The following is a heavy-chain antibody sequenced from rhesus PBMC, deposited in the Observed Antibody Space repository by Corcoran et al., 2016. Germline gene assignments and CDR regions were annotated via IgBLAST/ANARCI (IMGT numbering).Heavy chain of an antibody. V-gene: IGHV3S16*01. Sequence: EVQLVESGGGLVQPGGSLRLPCAASGFTFSSYGVRGVRRGPGKGRGCGSAIEKANSYINHADSGKGRFTISRDNAKNSLSLQMNSLRAEDTAVYYCTSDKLERRLVDDYWGQGVLVTVSS. D-gene: IGHD1-14*01. J-gene: IGHJ4*01. CDR2: IEKANSYI. CDR3: TSDKLERRLVDDY. CDR1: GFTFSSYG.